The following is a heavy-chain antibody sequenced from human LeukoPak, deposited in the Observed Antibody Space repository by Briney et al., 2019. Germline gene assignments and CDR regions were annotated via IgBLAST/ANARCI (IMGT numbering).Heavy chain of an antibody. V-gene: IGHV4-4*02. D-gene: IGHD3-16*01. CDR2: IHYSGSI. CDR1: GGAISNTNW. CDR3: ARGNFTPLGD. Sequence: SETLSLTCGVSGGAISNTNWWNWVRQPPGKGLEWIGEIHYSGSIHYDPSLKSRVIISLDKSNNHFSLKLSSVTAADTAVYYCARGNFTPLGDWGQGTLVTVSS. J-gene: IGHJ4*02.